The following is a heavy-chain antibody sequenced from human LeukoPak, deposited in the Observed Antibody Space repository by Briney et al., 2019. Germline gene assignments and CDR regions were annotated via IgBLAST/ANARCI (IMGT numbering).Heavy chain of an antibody. CDR2: IYYSGNI. D-gene: IGHD6-19*01. J-gene: IGHJ4*02. CDR3: ARAPIAVAGAGHEYFYY. Sequence: PSETPSLTCTVSGGSISSSSYYSGCIRQPPGKGLEWIGSIYYSGNIYYNPSLKSRVTISVDTSKNQFSLKLTSVTAADTAVYYCARAPIAVAGAGHEYFYYWGQGTLVTVS. CDR1: GGSISSSSYY. V-gene: IGHV4-39*01.